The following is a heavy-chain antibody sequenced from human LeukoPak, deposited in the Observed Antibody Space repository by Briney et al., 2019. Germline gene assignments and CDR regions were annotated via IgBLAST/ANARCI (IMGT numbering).Heavy chain of an antibody. CDR2: INPNSGGT. CDR3: AREMSQVSTVGY. V-gene: IGHV1-2*02. D-gene: IGHD5/OR15-5a*01. Sequence: GASVKVSCKASGYTFTDYYMHWVRQAPGQGLEWMGWINPNSGGTYYAQQFQDRVTMTRDTSINTAYMELSRLRSDDTAVFYCAREMSQVSTVGYWGQGTLVTVSS. CDR1: GYTFTDYY. J-gene: IGHJ4*02.